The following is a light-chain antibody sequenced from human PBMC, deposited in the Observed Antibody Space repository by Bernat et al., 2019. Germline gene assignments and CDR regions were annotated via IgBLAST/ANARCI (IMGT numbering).Light chain of an antibody. V-gene: IGKV2-30*01. CDR2: KIS. Sequence: DVVMTQSPLSLPVTLGQPASISCRSSQSLVSSDGNTYLNWFQQRPGQSPRRLIYKISNRDSGVPDRVSGSGSGTDFTLKISSVEAEDVGVYYCMQGTHWPWTFGKGTKVEI. CDR1: QSLVSSDGNTY. CDR3: MQGTHWPWT. J-gene: IGKJ1*01.